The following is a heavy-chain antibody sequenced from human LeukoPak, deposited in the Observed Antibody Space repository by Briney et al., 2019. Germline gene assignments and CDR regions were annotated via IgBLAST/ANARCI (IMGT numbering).Heavy chain of an antibody. V-gene: IGHV3-30*18. CDR3: AKDPFDY. J-gene: IGHJ4*02. Sequence: PGRSLRLSCAASGFTFSSYGMHWVRQAPGKGLEWVAVISYDGSNKYYADSVKGRFTISRDNSKNTLYLQMNSLRAGDTAVYYCAKDPFDYWGQGTLVTVSS. CDR1: GFTFSSYG. CDR2: ISYDGSNK.